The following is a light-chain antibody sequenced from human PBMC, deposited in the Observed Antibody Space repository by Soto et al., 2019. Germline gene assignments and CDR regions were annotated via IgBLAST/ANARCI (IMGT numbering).Light chain of an antibody. J-gene: IGKJ5*01. CDR2: AAS. CDR3: QNYYSVPIT. CDR1: QDINTY. Sequence: DIQMTQSPSSLSASVGDRVTITCWASQDINTYFAWYQQKPGKVPKLLIYAASTLQSGVPSRFSGSGSGTDFTLTISSLQPEDVATYYCQNYYSVPITFGQGTRLEIK. V-gene: IGKV1-27*01.